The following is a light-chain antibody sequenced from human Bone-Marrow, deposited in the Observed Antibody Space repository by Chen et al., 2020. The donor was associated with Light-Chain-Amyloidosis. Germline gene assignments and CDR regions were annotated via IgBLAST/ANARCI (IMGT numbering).Light chain of an antibody. Sequence: HSALTHPPSASGSPGQSITISCTGPSSDVGAYNYVSWYQQHPAKAPKLMIYEVNKRPSGVPDRFSGSKSGNTASLTVSGLQAEDEADYYCTSYAGGHTLPVFGVGTSLTVL. CDR2: EVN. CDR1: SSDVGAYNY. J-gene: IGLJ2*01. CDR3: TSYAGGHTLPV. V-gene: IGLV2-8*01.